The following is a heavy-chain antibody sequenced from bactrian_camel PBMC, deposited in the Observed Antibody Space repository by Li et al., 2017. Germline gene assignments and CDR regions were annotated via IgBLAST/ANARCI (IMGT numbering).Heavy chain of an antibody. Sequence: HVQLVESGGGSVQAGGSLRLSCAFSGWTGCTYLITWYRQAPGKEREAVAAIDRDGSLRYADSVRGRFTISKDNAKSFMSLQMDSLEPEDTAMYHCAAEPKYGAGFFIIMGPSDNAAWGQGTQVTVS. CDR2: IDRDGSLR. D-gene: IGHD6*01. CDR3: AAEPKYGAGFFIIMGPSDNAA. CDR1: GWTGCTYL. V-gene: IGHV3S6*01. J-gene: IGHJ6*01.